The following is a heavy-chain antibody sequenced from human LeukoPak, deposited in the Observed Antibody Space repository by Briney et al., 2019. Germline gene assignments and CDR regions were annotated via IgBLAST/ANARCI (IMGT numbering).Heavy chain of an antibody. CDR2: ISGSGGST. D-gene: IGHD3-10*01. J-gene: IGHJ4*02. CDR3: AKDQVLLWFGELPSPPDY. CDR1: GFTFGSYA. V-gene: IGHV3-23*01. Sequence: GGSLRLSCAASGFTFGSYAMSWVRQAPGKGLEWVSAISGSGGSTYYADSVKGRFTISRDNSKNTLYLQMNSLRAEDTAVYYCAKDQVLLWFGELPSPPDYWGQGTLVTVSS.